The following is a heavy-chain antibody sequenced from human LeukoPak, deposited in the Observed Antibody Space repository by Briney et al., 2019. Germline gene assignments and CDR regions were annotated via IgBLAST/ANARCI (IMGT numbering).Heavy chain of an antibody. Sequence: SVKVSCKASGGTFSSYAISWVRQAPGQGLEWMGGIIPIFGTANYAQKFQGRVTITTDESTSTAYMELSSLRSEDTAVYYCARLDLGCASHNYCGGECWGQGTLVTVSS. CDR3: ARLDLGCASHNYCGGEC. D-gene: IGHD2-21*01. V-gene: IGHV1-69*05. CDR2: IIPIFGTA. J-gene: IGHJ4*02. CDR1: GGTFSSYA.